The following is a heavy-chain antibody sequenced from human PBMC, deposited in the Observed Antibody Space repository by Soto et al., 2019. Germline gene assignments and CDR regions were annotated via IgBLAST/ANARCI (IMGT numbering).Heavy chain of an antibody. J-gene: IGHJ4*02. Sequence: GGSLRLSCAASGFIFSNYVMCWVRLAPGKGLEWVSGISGSGGTTYYADSVKGRFTISRDNSKNTVYLQMDSLRAEDTAVYYCAKPTWVSPDGTGGYCGPGLPVNVSS. CDR1: GFIFSNYV. D-gene: IGHD6-13*01. CDR3: AKPTWVSPDGTGGY. CDR2: ISGSGGTT. V-gene: IGHV3-23*01.